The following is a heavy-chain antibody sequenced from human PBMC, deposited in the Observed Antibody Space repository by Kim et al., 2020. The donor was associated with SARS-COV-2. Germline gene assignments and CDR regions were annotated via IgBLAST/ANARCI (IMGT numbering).Heavy chain of an antibody. CDR1: GGSISTSSYY. D-gene: IGHD6-19*01. Sequence: SETLSLTCTVSGGSISTSSYYWGWIRQPPGKGLEWIGSIYYSGSTYYNPSLKSRVTISVDTSKNQFSLRLSSVTAADTAVYYCARLSPSGWYGGTGAFDIWGQGTMVTVSS. CDR2: IYYSGST. V-gene: IGHV4-39*01. J-gene: IGHJ3*02. CDR3: ARLSPSGWYGGTGAFDI.